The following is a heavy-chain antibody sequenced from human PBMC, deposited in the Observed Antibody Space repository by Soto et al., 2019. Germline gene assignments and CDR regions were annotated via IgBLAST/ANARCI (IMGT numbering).Heavy chain of an antibody. V-gene: IGHV3-9*01. CDR1: GFTFDDYG. CDR2: ISWNSGSI. D-gene: IGHD1-1*01. J-gene: IGHJ3*02. Sequence: EVQLVESGGGLVQPGRSLRLSCAASGFTFDDYGMHWVRQAPGKGLEWVSGISWNSGSIGYADSVKGRFTISRVNAKNSLYLQMNSLRAEDTALYYCAKCQGNWNDGDAFDIWGQGTMVTVSS. CDR3: AKCQGNWNDGDAFDI.